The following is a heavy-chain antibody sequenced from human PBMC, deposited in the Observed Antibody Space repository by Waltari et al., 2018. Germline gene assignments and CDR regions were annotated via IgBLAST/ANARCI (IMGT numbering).Heavy chain of an antibody. Sequence: QVQLVQSGAEVKKPGASVNISCKTSEYTFASSYIHWVRQAPGQGLEWMGIINPSGGSTIYAQKCQARVTMTRDTSTSTVYMELSSLRSEDTAVYYCALDTGALWMDVWGQGTTVTVSS. D-gene: IGHD2-21*01. CDR2: INPSGGST. V-gene: IGHV1-46*01. J-gene: IGHJ6*02. CDR1: EYTFASSY. CDR3: ALDTGALWMDV.